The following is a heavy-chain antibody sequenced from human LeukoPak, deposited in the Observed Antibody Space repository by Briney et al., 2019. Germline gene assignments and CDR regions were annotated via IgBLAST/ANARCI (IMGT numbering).Heavy chain of an antibody. CDR1: GFTFSSYS. V-gene: IGHV3-21*01. CDR2: ISSSSSYI. CDR3: ARGLSYYGSGSYYWNDYYYYYYMDV. D-gene: IGHD3-10*01. Sequence: GGSLRLSCAASGFTFSSYSMNWVRQAPGKGLEWVSSISSSSSYIYYADSVKGRFTISRDNAKNSLYLQMNSLRAEDTAVYYCARGLSYYGSGSYYWNDYYYYYYMDVWGKGTTVTVSS. J-gene: IGHJ6*03.